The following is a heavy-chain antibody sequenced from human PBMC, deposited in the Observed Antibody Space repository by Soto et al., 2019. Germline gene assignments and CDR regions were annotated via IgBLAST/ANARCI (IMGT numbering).Heavy chain of an antibody. D-gene: IGHD3-10*01. Sequence: PGGSLRLSGAASGFTFSSYAISWVRQAPWKGLEWVSAISGSGVSTYYADSVKGRFTISRDNSKNTLYLQMNSLRAEDTAVYYRAKGRAGSYLWFDAWGQGTLVTVSS. CDR3: AKGRAGSYLWFDA. CDR1: GFTFSSYA. CDR2: ISGSGVST. V-gene: IGHV3-23*01. J-gene: IGHJ5*02.